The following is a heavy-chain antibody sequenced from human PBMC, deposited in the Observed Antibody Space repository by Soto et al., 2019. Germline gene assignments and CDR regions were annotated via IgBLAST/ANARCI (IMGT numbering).Heavy chain of an antibody. CDR1: GGSISSSFY. CDR2: IYGTGNT. D-gene: IGHD6-19*01. V-gene: IGHV4-39*01. CDR3: RSSSRYSTDV. J-gene: IGHJ6*02. Sequence: QLQLQESGPGLVKPSETLSLSCTVSGGSISSSFYWGWIRQPPGKGLEWIGSIYGTGNTYYNPSLKGRVTMSEDTSRNLFFLNLISVTAADTAVYYCRSSSRYSTDVWGQGATVTVSS.